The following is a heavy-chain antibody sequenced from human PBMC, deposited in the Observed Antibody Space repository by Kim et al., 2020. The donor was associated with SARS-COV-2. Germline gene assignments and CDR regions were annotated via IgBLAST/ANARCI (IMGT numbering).Heavy chain of an antibody. J-gene: IGHJ6*02. Sequence: ASVKVSCKASGYTFTSYDINWVRQATGQGLEWMGWMNPNSGNTGYAQKFQGRVTMTRNTSISTAYMELSSLRSEDTAVYYCAGVPAEGTIFGVVIKRYYGMDVWGQGTTVTVSS. CDR1: GYTFTSYD. D-gene: IGHD3-3*01. CDR3: AGVPAEGTIFGVVIKRYYGMDV. CDR2: MNPNSGNT. V-gene: IGHV1-8*01.